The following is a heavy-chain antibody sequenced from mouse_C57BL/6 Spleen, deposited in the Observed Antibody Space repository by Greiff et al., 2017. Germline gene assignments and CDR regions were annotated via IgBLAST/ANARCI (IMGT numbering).Heavy chain of an antibody. Sequence: VQRVESGPELVKPGASVKISCKASGYSFTSYYIHWVKQRPGQGLEWIGWIYPGSGNTKYNEKFKGKATLTADTSSSTAYMQLSSLTSEDSAVYYCARGTGDYAMDYWGQGTSVTVSS. V-gene: IGHV1-66*01. J-gene: IGHJ4*01. CDR3: ARGTGDYAMDY. CDR2: IYPGSGNT. CDR1: GYSFTSYY. D-gene: IGHD3-3*01.